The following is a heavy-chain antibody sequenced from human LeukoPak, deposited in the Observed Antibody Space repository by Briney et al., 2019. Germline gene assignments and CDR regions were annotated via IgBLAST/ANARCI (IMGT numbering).Heavy chain of an antibody. J-gene: IGHJ4*02. V-gene: IGHV7-4-1*02. CDR3: ERERVDYQLLSKRGVYYFDY. Sequence: ASVKVSCKASGYTFTSYAMNWVRQAPGQGLEWMGWINTNTGNPTYAQGFTGRFVFSVDTSVSTAYLQISSLKAEDTAVYYCERERVDYQLLSKRGVYYFDYWGQGTLVTVSS. CDR2: INTNTGNP. D-gene: IGHD2-2*01. CDR1: GYTFTSYA.